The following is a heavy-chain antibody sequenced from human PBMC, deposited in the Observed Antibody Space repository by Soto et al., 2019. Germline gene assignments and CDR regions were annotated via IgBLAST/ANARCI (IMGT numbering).Heavy chain of an antibody. Sequence: QVQLQQWGAGLLKPSETLSLTCAVYGGSFSGYYWSWIRQPPGKGLEWIGEINHSGSTNYNPSLKSRVTISVDTSKNQFSLKLSSETAADTAVYYCARGKGGYSSGWSEGYFQHWGQGTLVTVS. J-gene: IGHJ1*01. CDR3: ARGKGGYSSGWSEGYFQH. CDR1: GGSFSGYY. CDR2: INHSGST. V-gene: IGHV4-34*01. D-gene: IGHD6-19*01.